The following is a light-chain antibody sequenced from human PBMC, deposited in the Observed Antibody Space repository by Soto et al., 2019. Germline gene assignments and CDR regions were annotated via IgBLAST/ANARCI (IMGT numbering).Light chain of an antibody. CDR3: QQFATSPRT. V-gene: IGKV3-20*01. J-gene: IGKJ1*01. Sequence: EIVLTQSPGTLSLSPGERATLSCRASQSVSSSYLAWYQQKPGQAPRLLIYGASSRATGIPDRFSGSGSGTDFTLTISRVEPEDFAVYHCQQFATSPRTFGQGTKVDIK. CDR1: QSVSSSY. CDR2: GAS.